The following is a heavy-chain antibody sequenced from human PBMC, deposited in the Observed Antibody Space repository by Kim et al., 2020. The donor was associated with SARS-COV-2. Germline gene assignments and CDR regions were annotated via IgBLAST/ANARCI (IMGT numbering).Heavy chain of an antibody. CDR2: ISSSSSYI. CDR1: GFTFSSYS. Sequence: GGSLRLSCAASGFTFSSYSMNWVRQAPGKGLEWVSSISSSSSYIYYADSVKGRFTISRDNAKNSLYLQMNSLRAEDTAVYYCARDVSSGYYYERGDYWGQGTLVTVSS. V-gene: IGHV3-21*01. D-gene: IGHD3-22*01. CDR3: ARDVSSGYYYERGDY. J-gene: IGHJ4*02.